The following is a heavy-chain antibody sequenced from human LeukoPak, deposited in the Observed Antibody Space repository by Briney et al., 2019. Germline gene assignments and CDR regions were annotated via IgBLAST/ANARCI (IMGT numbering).Heavy chain of an antibody. D-gene: IGHD2-15*01. J-gene: IGHJ4*02. CDR1: GFTFTIHG. CDR2: IWYDGCKK. V-gene: IGHV3-33*01. Sequence: GGSLRLSCAASGFTFTIHGMHWVRQAPSKWREWVAVIWYDGCKKYYGDSVKGRFIISRHNSTHTLYRQTTSHRAKRTAMYYCASQVERVGYCSGDFCHSFDYWGQGTLGTVSS. CDR3: ASQVERVGYCSGDFCHSFDY.